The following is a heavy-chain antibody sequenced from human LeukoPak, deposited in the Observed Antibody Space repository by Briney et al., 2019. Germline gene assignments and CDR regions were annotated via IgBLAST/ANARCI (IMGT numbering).Heavy chain of an antibody. V-gene: IGHV4-39*07. D-gene: IGHD1-1*01. J-gene: IGHJ6*03. CDR3: ARRGSATWRNYYYMDV. Sequence: SETLSLTCTVSGGSISSSSYYWGWIRQTPGKGLEWIGEINHSGSTNYNPSLKSRVTISVDTSMDQFSLKLSSVTAADTAIYYCARRGSATWRNYYYMDVWGKGTTVTISS. CDR2: INHSGST. CDR1: GGSISSSSYY.